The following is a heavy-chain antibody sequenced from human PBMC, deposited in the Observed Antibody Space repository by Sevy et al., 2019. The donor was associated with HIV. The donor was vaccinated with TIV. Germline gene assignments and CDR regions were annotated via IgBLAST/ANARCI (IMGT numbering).Heavy chain of an antibody. J-gene: IGHJ6*02. CDR3: ARDLATVTSYYGMDV. CDR2: ISSSSSYI. D-gene: IGHD4-17*01. CDR1: GFTFSSYS. V-gene: IGHV3-21*01. Sequence: GESLKISCAASGFTFSSYSMNWVRQAPGKGLEWASSISSSSSYIYYADSVKGRFTISRDNAKNSLYLQMNSLRAEDTAVYYCARDLATVTSYYGMDVWGQGTTVTVSS.